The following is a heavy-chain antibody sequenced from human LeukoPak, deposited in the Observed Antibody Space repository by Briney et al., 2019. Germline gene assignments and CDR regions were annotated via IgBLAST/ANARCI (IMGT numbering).Heavy chain of an antibody. CDR2: ISSSSTI. Sequence: PGGSLRLSCAASGFTFSSYSMNWVRQAPGKGLEWVSYISSSSTIYYADSVKGRFTISRDNAKNSLYLQMNSLRAEDTAVYYCARDLRELPAYYDYWGQGTLVTVSS. V-gene: IGHV3-48*01. J-gene: IGHJ4*02. CDR3: ARDLRELPAYYDY. D-gene: IGHD1-26*01. CDR1: GFTFSSYS.